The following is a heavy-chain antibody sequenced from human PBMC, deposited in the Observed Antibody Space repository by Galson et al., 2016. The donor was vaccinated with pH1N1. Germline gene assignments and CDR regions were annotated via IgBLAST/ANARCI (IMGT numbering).Heavy chain of an antibody. J-gene: IGHJ1*01. V-gene: IGHV3-7*01. CDR1: GFTFSSYW. CDR2: IKQDGSEK. Sequence: SGFTFSSYWMSWVRQAPGKGLEWVANIKQDGSEKHYVDSVKGRFTISRDNAKNSLYLQMNSLRVEDTAVYFCVNSIPVRPFGDWGQGTLVTVSS. CDR3: VNSIPVRPFGD. D-gene: IGHD6-6*01.